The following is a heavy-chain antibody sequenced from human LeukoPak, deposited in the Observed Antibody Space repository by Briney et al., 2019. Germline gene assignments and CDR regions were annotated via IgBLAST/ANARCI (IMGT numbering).Heavy chain of an antibody. CDR3: AKRAVRGVIAYFDY. CDR1: GFTFSSYG. J-gene: IGHJ4*02. Sequence: GGTLRLSCAASGFTFSSYGMSWVRQAPGKGLEWVSAISGSGGSTYYADSVKGRFTISRDNSKNTLYLQMNSLRAEDTAVYYCAKRAVRGVIAYFDYWGQGTLVTVSS. CDR2: ISGSGGST. V-gene: IGHV3-23*01. D-gene: IGHD3-10*01.